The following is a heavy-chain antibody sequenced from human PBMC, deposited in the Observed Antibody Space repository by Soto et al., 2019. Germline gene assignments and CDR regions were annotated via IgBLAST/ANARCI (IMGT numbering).Heavy chain of an antibody. V-gene: IGHV2-5*01. CDR2: IYWNDDK. CDR3: AHRRSGSGYYDYYFDY. J-gene: IGHJ4*02. CDR1: GFSLSTSGVA. D-gene: IGHD3-22*01. Sequence: SGPTLVNPTQTLTLPCTFSGFSLSTSGVAVGWIRQPPGKALEWLALIYWNDDKRYSPSLKSRLTITKDTSKNQVVLAMTNMDPVDTGTYYCAHRRSGSGYYDYYFDYWGPGTLVTVSS.